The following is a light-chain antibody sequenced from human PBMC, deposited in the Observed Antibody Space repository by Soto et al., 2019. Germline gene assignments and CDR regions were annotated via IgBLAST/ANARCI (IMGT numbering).Light chain of an antibody. J-gene: IGLJ1*01. CDR1: SSDVGGYNY. CDR3: SSYAGSNNYV. CDR2: EVS. Sequence: QSALTQPPSASRSPGQSVTISCTGTSSDVGGYNYVSWYQQHPGKAPKLMSYEVSKRPSGVPDRFSGSKSGNTASLTVSGLQAEDEADYYCSSYAGSNNYVFGTGTKLTVL. V-gene: IGLV2-8*02.